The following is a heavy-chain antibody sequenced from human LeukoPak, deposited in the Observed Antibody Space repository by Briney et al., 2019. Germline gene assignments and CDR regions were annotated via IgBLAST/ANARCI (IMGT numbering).Heavy chain of an antibody. CDR2: INPNSGGT. Sequence: ASVKVSCKASGYTFTGYYMHWVRQAPGQGLEWMGWINPNSGGTNYAQKFQGRVTMTRDTSISTAYMELSRLRSDDTAVYYCARANDAVWYSSGWSDYWGQGTLVTVSS. V-gene: IGHV1-2*02. CDR1: GYTFTGYY. D-gene: IGHD6-19*01. J-gene: IGHJ4*02. CDR3: ARANDAVWYSSGWSDY.